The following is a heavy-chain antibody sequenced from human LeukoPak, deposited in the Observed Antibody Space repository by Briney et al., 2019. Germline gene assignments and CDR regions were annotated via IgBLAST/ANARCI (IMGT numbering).Heavy chain of an antibody. J-gene: IGHJ6*02. CDR2: ISYDGSNK. V-gene: IGHV3-30*18. CDR1: GFTFSSYG. Sequence: GGSLRLSCAASGFTFSSYGMHWVRQAPGKGLEWVAVISYDGSNKYYADSVKGRFTISRDNSKNTLYLQMNSLRAEDTAVYYCAKPILTGAPLAERAPGYYYGMDVWGQGTTVTVSS. D-gene: IGHD3-9*01. CDR3: AKPILTGAPLAERAPGYYYGMDV.